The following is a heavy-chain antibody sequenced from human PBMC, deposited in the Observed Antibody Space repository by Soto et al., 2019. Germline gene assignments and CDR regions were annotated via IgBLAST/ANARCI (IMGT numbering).Heavy chain of an antibody. J-gene: IGHJ4*02. V-gene: IGHV3-11*01. CDR2: ISGSGSTI. CDR3: ATTAKDSSTSHHSPQIIFDN. D-gene: IGHD2-2*01. CDR1: GFTFSDYY. Sequence: PGGSLRLSCAASGFTFSDYYMTWIRQAPGKGLEWVSYISGSGSTIYYADSVRGRFTISRDNAKNSLYLQMSSLRAEDTAVYYCATTAKDSSTSHHSPQIIFDNWGQGTLVTVSS.